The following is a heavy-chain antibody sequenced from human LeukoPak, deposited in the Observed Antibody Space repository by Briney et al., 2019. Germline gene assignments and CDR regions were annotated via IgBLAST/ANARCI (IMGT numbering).Heavy chain of an antibody. CDR1: GGSISSSSYY. Sequence: SETLSLTCTVSGGSISSSSYYWGWIRQPPGKGLEWIGSIYYSGSTYYNPSRKSRVTISVDTSKNQFSLKLSSVTAADTAVYYCAKGYCRGNSCYDDRGAFDYWGQGTLVTVSS. CDR3: AKGYCRGNSCYDDRGAFDY. J-gene: IGHJ4*02. D-gene: IGHD2-2*01. CDR2: IYYSGST. V-gene: IGHV4-39*07.